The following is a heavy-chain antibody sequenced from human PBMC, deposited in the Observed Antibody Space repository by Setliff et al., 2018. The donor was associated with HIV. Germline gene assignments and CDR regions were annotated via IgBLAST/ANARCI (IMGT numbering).Heavy chain of an antibody. J-gene: IGHJ3*01. CDR3: ARLSRHYSDSTAYHDAFDV. Sequence: SGESLKISCKGSGYSFNIYWIGWVRQMPGKGLEWMGIIYPGDSDTIYSPSFQGQVTISVDKSITTAYLQWSSLKASDTAMYYCARLSRHYSDSTAYHDAFDVWGQGTKVTVSS. V-gene: IGHV5-51*01. CDR1: GYSFNIYW. CDR2: IYPGDSDT. D-gene: IGHD3-22*01.